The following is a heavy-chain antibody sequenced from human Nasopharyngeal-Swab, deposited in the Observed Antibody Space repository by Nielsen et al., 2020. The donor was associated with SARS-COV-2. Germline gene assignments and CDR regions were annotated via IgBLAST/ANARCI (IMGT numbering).Heavy chain of an antibody. V-gene: IGHV5-51*01. CDR2: IYPGDSDT. J-gene: IGHJ4*02. Sequence: GGSLRLSCKGSGYSFTSYWIGWVRQMPGKGLEWMGIIYPGDSDTRYSPSFQGQVTISADKSISTAYLQRSSLKASDTAMYYCTLLPATATIFDYWGQGTLVTVSS. CDR1: GYSFTSYW. CDR3: TLLPATATIFDY. D-gene: IGHD2-2*01.